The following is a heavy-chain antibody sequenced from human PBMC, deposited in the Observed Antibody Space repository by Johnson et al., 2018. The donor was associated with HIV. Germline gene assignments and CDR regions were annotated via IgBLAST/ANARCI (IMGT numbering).Heavy chain of an antibody. V-gene: IGHV3-53*01. CDR2: IYSGGST. Sequence: VQLVESGGGLIQPGGSLRLSCAASGFTVSSNYMSWVRQAPGKGLEWVSVIYSGGSTYYADSVKGRFTISRDNYKNTLYLQMNSLRAGDTAVYYCAGYSSSWYDAFDIWGQGTMVTVSS. J-gene: IGHJ3*02. CDR3: AGYSSSWYDAFDI. D-gene: IGHD6-13*01. CDR1: GFTVSSNY.